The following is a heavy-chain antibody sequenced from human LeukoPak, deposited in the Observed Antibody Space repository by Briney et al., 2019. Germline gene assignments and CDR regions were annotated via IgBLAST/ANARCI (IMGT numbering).Heavy chain of an antibody. D-gene: IGHD6-13*01. J-gene: IGHJ4*02. Sequence: GGSLRLSCAASGFTFSSYAMSWVRQAPGKGLEWVSAISGSGGSTYYADSVKGRFTISRDNAKNSLYLQMNSLRAEDTAVYYCARARRSSSWYVDYWGQGTLVTVSS. CDR2: ISGSGGST. CDR3: ARARRSSSWYVDY. CDR1: GFTFSSYA. V-gene: IGHV3-23*01.